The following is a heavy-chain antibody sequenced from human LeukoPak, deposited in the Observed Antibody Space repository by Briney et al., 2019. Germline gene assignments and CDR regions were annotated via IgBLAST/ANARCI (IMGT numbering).Heavy chain of an antibody. CDR3: ARRRAGRDWFDP. Sequence: SETLSLTCTVSGGSISSYYWSWIRQPPGKGLEWIGYIYYNPSLKSRVTMSVDTSKNQFSLKLSSVTAADTAVYYCARRRAGRDWFDPWGQGTLVTVSS. D-gene: IGHD6-19*01. J-gene: IGHJ5*02. CDR2: IYY. CDR1: GGSISSYY. V-gene: IGHV4-59*01.